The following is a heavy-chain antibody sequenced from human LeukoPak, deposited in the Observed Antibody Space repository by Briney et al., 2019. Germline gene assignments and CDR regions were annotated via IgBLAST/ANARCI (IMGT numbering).Heavy chain of an antibody. J-gene: IGHJ4*02. V-gene: IGHV4-34*01. CDR2: INHSGST. Sequence: PSETLSLTCAVYGGSFSGYYWSWIRQPPGKGLEGIGEINHSGSTNYNPSLKSRVTISVDTSKNQFSLKLSSVTAADTAVYYCARARGGYSYGYHYGGQGTLVTVSS. D-gene: IGHD5-18*01. CDR3: ARARGGYSYGYHY. CDR1: GGSFSGYY.